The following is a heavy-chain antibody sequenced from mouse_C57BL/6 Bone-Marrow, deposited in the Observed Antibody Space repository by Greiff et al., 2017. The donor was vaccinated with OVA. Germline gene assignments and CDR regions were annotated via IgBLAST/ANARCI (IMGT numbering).Heavy chain of an antibody. V-gene: IGHV1-5*01. CDR3: TRRGFTTVEGYYFDY. Sequence: EVQLQQSGTVLARPGASVKMSCKTSGYTFTSYWIHWVKQRPGQGLEWIGAIYPGNSDTSYNQKFKGKAKLTAVTSASTAYMELSSLTNEDSAVYYCTRRGFTTVEGYYFDYWGQGTTLTVSS. D-gene: IGHD1-1*01. CDR2: IYPGNSDT. J-gene: IGHJ2*01. CDR1: GYTFTSYW.